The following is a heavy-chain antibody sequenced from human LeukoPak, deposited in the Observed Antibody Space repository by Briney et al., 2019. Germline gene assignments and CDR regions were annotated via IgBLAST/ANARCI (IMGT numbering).Heavy chain of an antibody. Sequence: ASVKVSCKASGYTLTTYVMHWVRPAPGQRRDGMGWINAGNGNTKYSQKLQGRITITRDTSASTGYMELSSLRSEDTAVYYCVAGHGYGDSSYYYGMDVWGQGTTITVSS. CDR3: VAGHGYGDSSYYYGMDV. V-gene: IGHV1-3*01. CDR2: INAGNGNT. CDR1: GYTLTTYV. J-gene: IGHJ6*02. D-gene: IGHD4-17*01.